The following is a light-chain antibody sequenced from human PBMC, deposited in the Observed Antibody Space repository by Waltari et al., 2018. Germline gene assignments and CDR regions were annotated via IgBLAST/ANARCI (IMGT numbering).Light chain of an antibody. J-gene: IGKJ3*01. CDR2: AAS. Sequence: EIVLTQSPGTLSLSPGERATLSCRASQTISSAYLAWYQQKPGQAPRLLIYAASNSATGIPDRFSGSESGTDFTLTISRLEPEDFAVYYCQQYGSSPLFTFGPGTKVDIK. CDR1: QTISSAY. V-gene: IGKV3-20*01. CDR3: QQYGSSPLFT.